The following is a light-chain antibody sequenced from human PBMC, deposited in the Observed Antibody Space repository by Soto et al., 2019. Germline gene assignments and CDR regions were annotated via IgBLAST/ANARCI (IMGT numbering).Light chain of an antibody. CDR1: SSDVGYYDY. V-gene: IGLV2-8*01. CDR3: SSYAGSKNVV. Sequence: QSALTQPPSASGFPGQSVTISCTGTSSDVGYYDYVSWYQQHPGKAPKLVIYEVTKRPSGVPDRFSASKSGNTASLTVSGLRAEDEAYYYCSSYAGSKNVVFGSGTKLTVL. CDR2: EVT. J-gene: IGLJ1*01.